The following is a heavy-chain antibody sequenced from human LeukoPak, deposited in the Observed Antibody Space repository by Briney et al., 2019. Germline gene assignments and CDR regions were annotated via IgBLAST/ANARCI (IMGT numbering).Heavy chain of an antibody. D-gene: IGHD6-19*01. CDR2: IIPILGIA. J-gene: IGHJ4*02. Sequence: GASVKVSCKASGGTFSSYAISWVRQAPGQGLEWMGRIIPILGIANYAQKFQGRVTITADKSTSTAYMELSSLRSEDTAVYYCARGVPQHSSGWSDYWGQGTLVTVSS. CDR3: ARGVPQHSSGWSDY. CDR1: GGTFSSYA. V-gene: IGHV1-69*04.